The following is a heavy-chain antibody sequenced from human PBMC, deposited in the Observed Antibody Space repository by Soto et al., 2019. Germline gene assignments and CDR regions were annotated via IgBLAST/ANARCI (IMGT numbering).Heavy chain of an antibody. J-gene: IGHJ4*02. CDR2: TNPSDGST. D-gene: IGHD3-10*02. V-gene: IGHV1-46*01. CDR1: GYRLTSYY. Sequence: XSVKVSCKAFGYRLTSYYMHWVRLAPGQGLEWMGITNPSDGSTNYARKFQGRVTMTSDTSTSTVYMEMSSLRSEDTAMYYCARSYVTSRPIDFWGQGTLVTVSS. CDR3: ARSYVTSRPIDF.